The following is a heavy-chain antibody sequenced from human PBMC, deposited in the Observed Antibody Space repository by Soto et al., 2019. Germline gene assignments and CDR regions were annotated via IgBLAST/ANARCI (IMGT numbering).Heavy chain of an antibody. D-gene: IGHD2-8*01. CDR1: GYTFTGYY. Sequence: PSVKVSCKASGYTFTGYYMHWVLQAPGQGLEWMGWIIPIFGTANYAQKFQGRVTITADESTSTAYMELSSLRSEDTAVYYCARVYCTNGVCYNWNDLMGWFDPWGQGTLVTVSS. V-gene: IGHV1-69*13. CDR3: ARVYCTNGVCYNWNDLMGWFDP. CDR2: IIPIFGTA. J-gene: IGHJ5*02.